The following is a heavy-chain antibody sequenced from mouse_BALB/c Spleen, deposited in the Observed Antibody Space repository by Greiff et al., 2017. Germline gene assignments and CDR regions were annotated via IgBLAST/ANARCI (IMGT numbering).Heavy chain of an antibody. V-gene: IGHV5-9-4*01. J-gene: IGHJ4*01. D-gene: IGHD2-4*01. Sequence: EVKLVESGGGLVKPGGSLKLSCAASGFTFSSYAMSWVRQSPEKRLEWVAEISSGGSYTYYPDTVTARFTISRDNAKNTLYLEMSSLRSEDTAMYYCAREGLRQVYAMDYWGQGTSVTVSS. CDR2: ISSGGSYT. CDR1: GFTFSSYA. CDR3: AREGLRQVYAMDY.